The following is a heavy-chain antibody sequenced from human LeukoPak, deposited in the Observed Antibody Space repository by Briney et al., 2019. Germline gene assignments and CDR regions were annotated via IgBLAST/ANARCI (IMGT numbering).Heavy chain of an antibody. CDR1: GGSISSGSYY. CDR2: IYTSGST. Sequence: SETLSLTCTVSGGSISSGSYYWSWIRQPAGKGLEWIGRIYTSGSTNYNPSLKSRVTISVDTSKNQFSLKLSSVTAADTAVYYWGRNGGSYYGGYYFDYGGREPLVTVSS. D-gene: IGHD1-26*01. CDR3: GRNGGSYYGGYYFDY. J-gene: IGHJ4*02. V-gene: IGHV4-61*02.